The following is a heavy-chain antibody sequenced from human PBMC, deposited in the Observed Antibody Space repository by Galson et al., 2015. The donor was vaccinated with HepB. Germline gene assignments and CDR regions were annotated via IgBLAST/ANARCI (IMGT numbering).Heavy chain of an antibody. J-gene: IGHJ5*02. V-gene: IGHV1-18*01. D-gene: IGHD3-3*01. CDR2: ISAYNGNT. CDR3: ARFSRGARGFWSGYPLGP. CDR1: GYTFTSYG. Sequence: SVKVSCKASGYTFTSYGISWVRQAPGQGLEWMGWISAYNGNTNYAQKLQGRVTMTTDTSTSTAYMELRSLRSDDTAVYYCARFSRGARGFWSGYPLGPWGQGTLVTVSS.